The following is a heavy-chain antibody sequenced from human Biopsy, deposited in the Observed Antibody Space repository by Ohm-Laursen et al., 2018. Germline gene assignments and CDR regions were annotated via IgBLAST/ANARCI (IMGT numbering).Heavy chain of an antibody. V-gene: IGHV1-69*01. CDR3: ARGPHSGSHSCFDY. CDR2: IIPMFGTA. D-gene: IGHD1-26*01. J-gene: IGHJ4*02. CDR1: GGTFINYA. Sequence: SSVKVSCNASGGTFINYAISWVRQAPGQGLEWMGGIIPMFGTANYAQMFQGRVTISADESTSTSYMELSSLTTEDAAIYYCARGPHSGSHSCFDYWGRGTLVTVSS.